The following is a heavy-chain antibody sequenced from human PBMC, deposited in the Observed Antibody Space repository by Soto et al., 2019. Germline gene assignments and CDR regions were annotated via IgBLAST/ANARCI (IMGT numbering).Heavy chain of an antibody. J-gene: IGHJ5*02. CDR1: GDSVSSNSAA. D-gene: IGHD3-16*02. V-gene: IGHV6-1*01. Sequence: SQTLSLTCAISGDSVSSNSAAWNWIRQSPSRGLEWLGRTYYRSKWYNDYAVSVKSRITINPDTSKNLFSLQLNSLTPEDTAVDYCATDVFTFGGVSVKKENNWFNPGGQGPRVTVSP. CDR2: TYYRSKWYN. CDR3: ATDVFTFGGVSVKKENNWFNP.